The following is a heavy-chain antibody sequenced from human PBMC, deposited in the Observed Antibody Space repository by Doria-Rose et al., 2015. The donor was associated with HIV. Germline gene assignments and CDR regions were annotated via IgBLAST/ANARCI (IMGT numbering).Heavy chain of an antibody. CDR2: ILPVLGIR. V-gene: IGHV1-69*02. CDR3: ATTWSGYYLDY. D-gene: IGHD3-3*01. J-gene: IGHJ4*02. Sequence: IIWVRQAPGQGLAWRGRILPVLGIRNYAQKFQGRVTIAADESTSTAYIELSNLRSEDTAVYYCATTWSGYYLDYWGQGTLVT.